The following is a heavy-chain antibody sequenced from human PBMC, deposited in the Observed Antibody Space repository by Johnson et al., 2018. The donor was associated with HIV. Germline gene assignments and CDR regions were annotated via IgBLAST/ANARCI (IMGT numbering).Heavy chain of an antibody. V-gene: IGHV3-66*01. D-gene: IGHD5-12*01. CDR2: IYSGGST. CDR1: GFTFSNYA. J-gene: IGHJ3*02. Sequence: VQLVESGGGVVRPGGSLRLSCAASGFTFSNYAMHWVRQAPGKGLEWVAVIYSGGSTYYADSVKGRFTISRDNSKNTLYLQMNSLRAEDTAVYYCARDHSGYDSVTAAFDIWGQGTMVTVSS. CDR3: ARDHSGYDSVTAAFDI.